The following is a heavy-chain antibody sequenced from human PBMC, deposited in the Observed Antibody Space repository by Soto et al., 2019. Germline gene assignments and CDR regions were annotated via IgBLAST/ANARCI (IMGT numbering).Heavy chain of an antibody. J-gene: IGHJ4*02. CDR2: MNSDGSTT. Sequence: GGSLRLSCAASGFTFGNYWMHWVRQAPGKGLEWVSRMNSDGSTTNYADSVKGRFTVSRDNARNTLHLQMNSLRAEDTAAYYCATAEVDYWGPGTLVTLL. CDR1: GFTFGNYW. CDR3: ATAEVDY. V-gene: IGHV3-74*01.